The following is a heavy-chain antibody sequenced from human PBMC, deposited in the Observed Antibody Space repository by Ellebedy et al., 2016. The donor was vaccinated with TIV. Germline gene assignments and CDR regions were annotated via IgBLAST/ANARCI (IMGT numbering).Heavy chain of an antibody. J-gene: IGHJ4*02. CDR2: IWYDGSNK. CDR1: GFTFSTYA. CDR3: ARDFVIYRIVGTTTFGY. V-gene: IGHV3-33*08. D-gene: IGHD1-26*01. Sequence: GESLKISCTASGFTFSTYAMSWVRQAPGKGLEWVAVIWYDGSNKYYADSVKGRFTISRDNSKNTLYLQMNSLRAEDTAMYYCARDFVIYRIVGTTTFGYWGQGTLVTVSS.